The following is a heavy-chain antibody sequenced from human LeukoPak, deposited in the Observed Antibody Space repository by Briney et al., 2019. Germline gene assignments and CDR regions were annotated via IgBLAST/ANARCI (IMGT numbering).Heavy chain of an antibody. Sequence: SQTLSLTCTVSGGSISSGDYYWSWIRQPPGKGLEYIGYINFSGSTSYNPSLKGRLTISVVTSKNQFSLKLSSVTAADTAVYYCARAPVGYCSGGTCKRYLDYWGQGTLVTVSS. D-gene: IGHD2-15*01. CDR1: GGSISSGDYY. J-gene: IGHJ4*02. CDR2: INFSGST. V-gene: IGHV4-30-4*01. CDR3: ARAPVGYCSGGTCKRYLDY.